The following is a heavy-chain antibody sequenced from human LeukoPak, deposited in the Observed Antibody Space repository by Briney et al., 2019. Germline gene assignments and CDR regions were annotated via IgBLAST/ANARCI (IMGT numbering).Heavy chain of an antibody. CDR3: ARDTGGNYY. D-gene: IGHD1-14*01. J-gene: IGHJ4*02. CDR1: GYSLSRGYY. Sequence: SETLSLTCAVSGYSLSRGYYWGWIRQPPGKGLEWIGSIYHSGSTYYNPSLKSRVTVSVDTSKNQFSLKLSSVTAADTAVYYCARDTGGNYYWGQGTLVTVSS. CDR2: IYHSGST. V-gene: IGHV4-38-2*02.